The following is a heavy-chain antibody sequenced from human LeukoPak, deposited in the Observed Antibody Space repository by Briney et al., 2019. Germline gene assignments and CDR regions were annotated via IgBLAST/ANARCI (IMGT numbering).Heavy chain of an antibody. CDR1: GFTFSDYY. Sequence: PGGSLRLSCAASGFTFSDYYMSWIRQAPGKGLEWVSYISSSSSYTNYADSVKGRFTISRDNAKNSLYLQMNSLRAEDTAVYYCARDDAGYSSGWYWVYWGQGTLVTVSS. V-gene: IGHV3-11*06. J-gene: IGHJ4*02. CDR3: ARDDAGYSSGWYWVY. CDR2: ISSSSSYT. D-gene: IGHD6-19*01.